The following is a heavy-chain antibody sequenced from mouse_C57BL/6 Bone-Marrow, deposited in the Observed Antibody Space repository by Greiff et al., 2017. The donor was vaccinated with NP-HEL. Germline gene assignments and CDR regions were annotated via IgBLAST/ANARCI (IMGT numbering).Heavy chain of an antibody. Sequence: EVMLVESGGGLVKPGGSLKLSCAASGFTFSSYTMSWVRQTPEKRLEWVATISGGGGNTYYPDSVKGRFTISRDNAKNTQYLQMSSLRSEDTALYYCARHTFLPYWYFDVWGTGTTVTVSS. J-gene: IGHJ1*03. V-gene: IGHV5-9*01. CDR1: GFTFSSYT. CDR3: ARHTFLPYWYFDV. CDR2: ISGGGGNT.